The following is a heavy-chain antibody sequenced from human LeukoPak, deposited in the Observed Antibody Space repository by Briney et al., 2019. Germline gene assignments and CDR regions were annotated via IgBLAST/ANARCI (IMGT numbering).Heavy chain of an antibody. Sequence: PGGSLRLSCAASGFTFSSYAMHWVRQAPGKGLEWVALISYDGSNKYYADSVKGRFTISRDNSKNTLYLQMNSLRAEDTAVYYCARPQLWFGESLHAFHIWGQGTMVTVSS. CDR1: GFTFSSYA. J-gene: IGHJ3*02. V-gene: IGHV3-30*04. CDR2: ISYDGSNK. CDR3: ARPQLWFGESLHAFHI. D-gene: IGHD3-10*01.